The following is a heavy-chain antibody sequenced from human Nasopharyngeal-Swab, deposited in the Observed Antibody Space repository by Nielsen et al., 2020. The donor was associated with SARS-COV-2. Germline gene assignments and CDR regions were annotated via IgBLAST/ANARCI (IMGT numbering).Heavy chain of an antibody. V-gene: IGHV3-53*01. J-gene: IGHJ6*03. CDR2: IYSGGST. Sequence: GESLQISCAASGFSVSSNYMSWVRQAPGKGLEWGSVIYSGGSTYYADSVKGRFTISRDNSKNTLYLQMNSLRAEDTAVYYCARLHFYYMDFWGEGTTVTVSS. CDR3: ARLHFYYMDF. CDR1: GFSVSSNY.